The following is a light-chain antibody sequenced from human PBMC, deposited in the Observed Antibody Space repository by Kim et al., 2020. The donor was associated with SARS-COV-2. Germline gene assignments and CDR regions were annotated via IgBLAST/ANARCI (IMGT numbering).Light chain of an antibody. V-gene: IGKV3-20*01. J-gene: IGKJ1*01. CDR1: QSIRSSY. CDR3: QQYGSSPWT. CDR2: GAS. Sequence: SPGERATFSCMASQSIRSSYVAWYQQNPGQSPRLLIHGASSRATGIPDRFSGSGSGTDFTLTISRLEPEDFAVYFCQQYGSSPWTFGQGTKVDIK.